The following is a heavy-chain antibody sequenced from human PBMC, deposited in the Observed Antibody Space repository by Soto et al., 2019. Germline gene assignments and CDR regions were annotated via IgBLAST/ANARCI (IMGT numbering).Heavy chain of an antibody. D-gene: IGHD2-8*01. V-gene: IGHV1-69*12. J-gene: IGHJ6*02. CDR1: GGTFSSYA. CDR3: ACTVSNCYYYGMDV. CDR2: IIPIFGTA. Sequence: QVQLVQSGAEVKKPGSSVKVSCKASGGTFSSYAISWVRQAPGQGLEWMGGIIPIFGTADYAQKFQGRVTITADESTSTGYMELSSLRSEDTAVYYCACTVSNCYYYGMDVWGQGATVTVSS.